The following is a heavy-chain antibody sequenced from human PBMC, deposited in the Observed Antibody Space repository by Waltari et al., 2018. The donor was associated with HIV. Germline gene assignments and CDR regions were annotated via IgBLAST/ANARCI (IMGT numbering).Heavy chain of an antibody. V-gene: IGHV3-7*01. CDR3: AGRSPARRLNWFDP. J-gene: IGHJ5*02. D-gene: IGHD2-8*01. CDR2: IKQDGSEK. CDR1: GFTFSSYW. Sequence: EVQLVESGGGLVQPGGSLRLSCAASGFTFSSYWMSWVRQAPGKVREWVANIKQDGSEKYYVDSMKGRFTISRDNANNSLYLQINSLRAEDTAVYYCAGRSPARRLNWFDPWGQGTLVIVSS.